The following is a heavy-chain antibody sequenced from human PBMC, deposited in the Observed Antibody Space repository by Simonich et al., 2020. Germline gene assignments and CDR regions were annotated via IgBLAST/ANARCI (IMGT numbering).Heavy chain of an antibody. CDR1: GFTFSSYA. CDR3: AKDIGTVTTEWYFDL. D-gene: IGHD4-17*01. V-gene: IGHV3-23*01. Sequence: EVQLLESGGGLVQPGGSLRLSCAASGFTFSSYAMSWVRQAPGKGLEWVSAISGSGGSKYYADSVKGRFTISRDNSKNTLYLQMNSLRAEDAAVYYCAKDIGTVTTEWYFDLWGRGTLVTVSS. CDR2: ISGSGGSK. J-gene: IGHJ2*01.